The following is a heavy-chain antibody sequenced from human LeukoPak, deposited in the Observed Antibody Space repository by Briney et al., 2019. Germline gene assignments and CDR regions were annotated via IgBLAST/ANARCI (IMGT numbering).Heavy chain of an antibody. D-gene: IGHD3-3*01. CDR1: GFTFSSYA. Sequence: GGSLGLSCAASGFTFSSYAMSWVRQAPGKGLEWVSAISGSGGSTYYADSVKGRFTISRDNSKNTLYLQMNSLRAEDTAVYYCAKDLPVLRFLEWLFHSTGFDYWGQGTLVTVSS. J-gene: IGHJ4*02. CDR3: AKDLPVLRFLEWLFHSTGFDY. CDR2: ISGSGGST. V-gene: IGHV3-23*01.